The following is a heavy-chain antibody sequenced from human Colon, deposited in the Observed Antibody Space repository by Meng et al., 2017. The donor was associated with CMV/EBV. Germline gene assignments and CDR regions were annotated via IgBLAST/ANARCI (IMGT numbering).Heavy chain of an antibody. CDR3: VKDWGYYIETSDYPGYLDR. D-gene: IGHD3-22*01. CDR1: GFTFSNSD. CDR2: VSWNGSRT. Sequence: GGSLRLSCAASGFTFSNSDMNWVRQAPGKGLEWVSGVSWNGSRTHYADSVKGRFIISRDNSRNFLYQQMNSLRPEDMAVYYCVKDWGYYIETSDYPGYLDRWGQGTLVTVSS. J-gene: IGHJ4*02. V-gene: IGHV3-19*01.